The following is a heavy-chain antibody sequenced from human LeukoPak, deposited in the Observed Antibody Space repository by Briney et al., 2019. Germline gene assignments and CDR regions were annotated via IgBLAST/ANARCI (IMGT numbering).Heavy chain of an antibody. CDR1: GFPFSSYG. V-gene: IGHV3-30*02. CDR2: IRYHGSNE. J-gene: IGHJ4*02. Sequence: GGSLRLSCAASGFPFSSYGMYWVRQAPGKGLEWVAFIRYHGSNEYYADSVKGRFTISRDNSKNTLYLQMNSLRAEDTALYYCAKDIATHRRQQLAIDYWGQGTLVTVSS. D-gene: IGHD6-13*01. CDR3: AKDIATHRRQQLAIDY.